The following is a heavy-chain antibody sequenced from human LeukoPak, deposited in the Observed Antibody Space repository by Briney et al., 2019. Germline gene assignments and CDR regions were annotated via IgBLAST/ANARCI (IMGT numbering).Heavy chain of an antibody. Sequence: KPGGSLRLSCAASGFPFSTYTMNWVRQAPGKGLEWVSSISSSSSYIYYADSMKGRFTISRDNAKNSLYLQMNSLRAEDTAVYYCARDRDYSLDYWGQGTLVTVSS. D-gene: IGHD2-21*01. V-gene: IGHV3-21*01. CDR3: ARDRDYSLDY. CDR2: ISSSSSYI. J-gene: IGHJ4*02. CDR1: GFPFSTYT.